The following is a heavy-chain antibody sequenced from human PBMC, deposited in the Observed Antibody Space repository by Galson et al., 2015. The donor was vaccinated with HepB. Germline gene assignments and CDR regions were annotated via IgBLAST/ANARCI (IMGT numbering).Heavy chain of an antibody. Sequence: SVKVSCKASGYTFTTYAISWVRQAPGQGLEWMGWISAYNGNTKYAQKFQGRVTMTTDTSTSTAYMELRSLRSDDTAVYYCARAGYTTGWYYFDYWGQGTLVTVSS. CDR2: ISAYNGNT. J-gene: IGHJ4*02. V-gene: IGHV1-18*01. D-gene: IGHD6-19*01. CDR3: ARAGYTTGWYYFDY. CDR1: GYTFTTYA.